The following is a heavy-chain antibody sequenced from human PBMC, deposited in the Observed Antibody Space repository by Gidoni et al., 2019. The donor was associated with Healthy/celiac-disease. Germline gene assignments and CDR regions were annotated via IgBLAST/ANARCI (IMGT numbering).Heavy chain of an antibody. CDR2: ISGSGGST. Sequence: EVQLLESGGGLVQPGGSLRLYCAASGFTFSSYAMSWVRQAPGKGLEWVAAISGSGGSTYYADSVKGRFTISRDNSKNTLYLKMNSLRAEDTAVYYCANSSPYYDSSGYGPLIDYWGQGTLVTVSS. D-gene: IGHD3-22*01. CDR1: GFTFSSYA. J-gene: IGHJ4*02. V-gene: IGHV3-23*01. CDR3: ANSSPYYDSSGYGPLIDY.